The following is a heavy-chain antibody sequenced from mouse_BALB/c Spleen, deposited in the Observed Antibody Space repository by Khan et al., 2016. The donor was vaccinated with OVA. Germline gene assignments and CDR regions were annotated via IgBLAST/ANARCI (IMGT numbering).Heavy chain of an antibody. D-gene: IGHD4-1*01. CDR3: ASHLTGSFAY. CDR2: ISRGGDYT. J-gene: IGHJ3*01. V-gene: IGHV5-6*01. CDR1: GFTFSSYS. Sequence: EVELVESGGDLVKPGGSLKLSCAASGFTFSSYSMSWVRQTPDKRLEWVATISRGGDYTYYPDSVKGRFTISRDNAKNTLYLQMSSLKSEDTAMCYCASHLTGSFAYWGQGTLVTVSA.